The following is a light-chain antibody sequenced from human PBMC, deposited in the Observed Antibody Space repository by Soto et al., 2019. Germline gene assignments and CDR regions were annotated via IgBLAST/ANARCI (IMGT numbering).Light chain of an antibody. V-gene: IGKV3-20*01. J-gene: IGKJ1*01. CDR3: QQHSSSPRT. CDR2: GAS. CDR1: QSVSSSD. Sequence: EIVLTQSPGTLSLSPGERATLSCRASQSVSSSDVACYQQKPGQAPRLLIYGASSRATVIPDRFSGSGSGTDFTLTISRLEPEDFAVYYCQQHSSSPRTFGQGTKLEIK.